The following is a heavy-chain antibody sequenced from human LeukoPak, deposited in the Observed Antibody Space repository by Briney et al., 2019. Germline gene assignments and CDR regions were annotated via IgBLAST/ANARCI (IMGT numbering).Heavy chain of an antibody. CDR2: IIPIFGTA. D-gene: IGHD3-22*01. J-gene: IGHJ4*02. CDR1: GYTFTGYY. CDR3: ARASYYDSSGYNY. V-gene: IGHV1-69*05. Sequence: SVKVSXKASGYTFTGYYMHWVRQAPGQGLEWMGRIIPIFGTANYAQKFQGRVTITTDESTSTAYMELSSLRSEDTAVYYCARASYYDSSGYNYWGQGTLVTVSS.